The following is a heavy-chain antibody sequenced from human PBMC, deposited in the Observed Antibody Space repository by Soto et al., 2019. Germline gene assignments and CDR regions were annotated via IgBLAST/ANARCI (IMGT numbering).Heavy chain of an antibody. CDR2: IFSNDEK. Sequence: QVTLKESGPVLVKPTETLTMTCTVSGFSLSNARMGVSWIRQPPGKALEWLAHIFSNDEKSYSTYLKSRLTISKATSKSQVVLTMTNMDPVDTATYYCARIQGYCLSTSCYAGDHWGEGTLVTVSS. V-gene: IGHV2-26*01. D-gene: IGHD2-2*01. J-gene: IGHJ4*02. CDR3: ARIQGYCLSTSCYAGDH. CDR1: GFSLSNARMG.